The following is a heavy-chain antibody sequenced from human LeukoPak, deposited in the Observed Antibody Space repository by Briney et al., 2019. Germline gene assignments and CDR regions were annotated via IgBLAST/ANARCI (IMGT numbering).Heavy chain of an antibody. CDR2: IYYRGST. Sequence: PSETLSLTCTVSGGSISSYYWSWIRQPPGKGLEWIGYIYYRGSTNYNPSLKSRVTMSVDTSKNQFSLKLSSVTAADTAVYYCARSGAQRGYSYGPSKWFDLWGQGTLVTVSS. D-gene: IGHD5-18*01. V-gene: IGHV4-59*01. CDR3: ARSGAQRGYSYGPSKWFDL. J-gene: IGHJ5*02. CDR1: GGSISSYY.